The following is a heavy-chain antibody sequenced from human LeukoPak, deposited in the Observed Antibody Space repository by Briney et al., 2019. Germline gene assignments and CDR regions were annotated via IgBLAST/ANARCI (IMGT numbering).Heavy chain of an antibody. CDR2: ISAYNGNT. J-gene: IGHJ5*02. CDR1: GFTFNTYG. V-gene: IGHV1-18*01. D-gene: IGHD3-22*01. Sequence: ASVKVSCKTSGFTFNTYGIAWVRQAPGQGLEWMGWISAYNGNTNYARNLQDRVTMTTDTSTTTAYMELRGLRSDDTAVYYCAREGSLHHSGDYYLSWFDPWGQGTLVTVSS. CDR3: AREGSLHHSGDYYLSWFDP.